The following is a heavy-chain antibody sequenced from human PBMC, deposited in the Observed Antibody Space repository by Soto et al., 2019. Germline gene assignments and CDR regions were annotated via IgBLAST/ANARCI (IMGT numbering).Heavy chain of an antibody. D-gene: IGHD6-13*01. J-gene: IGHJ6*02. CDR3: ARTSAAGKYYYGMDV. V-gene: IGHV5-51*01. CDR1: GYTFTNYW. CDR2: IYPGDSDT. Sequence: GESPKISCKGSGYTFTNYWIAWVRQMPGKGLEWMGIIYPGDSDTRYSPSFQGQVTISADKSISTAYLQWSSLKASDTAMYYCARTSAAGKYYYGMDVWGQGTTVTVSS.